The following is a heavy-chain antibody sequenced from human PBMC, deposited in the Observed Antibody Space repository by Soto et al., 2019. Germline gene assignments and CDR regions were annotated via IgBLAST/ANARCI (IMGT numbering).Heavy chain of an antibody. Sequence: QVQLVESGGGVVQPGRSLRLSCAASGFTFSSYAMHWVRQAPDKGLEWVAVISYDGSNKYYADSVKGRFTISRDNSKNTLYLQMNSLRAEDTAVYYCARDSQWFGELFDAFDIWGQGTMVTVSS. CDR2: ISYDGSNK. CDR1: GFTFSSYA. D-gene: IGHD3-10*01. J-gene: IGHJ3*02. CDR3: ARDSQWFGELFDAFDI. V-gene: IGHV3-30-3*01.